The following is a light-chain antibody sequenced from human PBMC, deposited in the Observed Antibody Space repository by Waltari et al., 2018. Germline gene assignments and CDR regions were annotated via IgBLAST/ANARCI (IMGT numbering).Light chain of an antibody. V-gene: IGLV1-36*01. CDR1: RSDIGNNA. CDR2: ADD. J-gene: IGLJ2*01. Sequence: QSVLTQRPSVSEDHMQRVTIHCSRHRSDIGNNAVDWYQQVPGPAPTLLVFADDLRPSGVSDRFSGSKSGNSAALAISGLESEDEGVYFCEVWDDSRKGVVFGAGTKLTVL. CDR3: EVWDDSRKGVV.